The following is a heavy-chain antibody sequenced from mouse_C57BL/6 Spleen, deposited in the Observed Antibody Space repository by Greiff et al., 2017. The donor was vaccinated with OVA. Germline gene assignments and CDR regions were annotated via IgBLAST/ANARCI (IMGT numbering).Heavy chain of an antibody. CDR2: INPNNGGT. CDR1: GYTFTDYY. V-gene: IGHV1-26*01. CDR3: AKGRGYTWFAY. J-gene: IGHJ3*01. Sequence: EVQLQQSGPELVKPGASVKISCKASGYTFTDYYMNWVKQSHGKSLEWIGDINPNNGGTSYNQKFKGKATLTVDKSSSTAYMELRSLTSEDSAVYYCAKGRGYTWFAYWGQGTLVTVSA. D-gene: IGHD2-2*01.